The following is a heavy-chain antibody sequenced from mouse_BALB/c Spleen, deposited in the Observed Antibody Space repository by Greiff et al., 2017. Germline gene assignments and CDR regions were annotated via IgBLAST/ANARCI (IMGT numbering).Heavy chain of an antibody. Sequence: EVKLQESGPGLVKPSQTVSISCTVSGFSITTGYFSWIWIRQLPGIKLEWIGYIYYSGTITYNPSLTSRTTITRDTSKNQFFLEMNSLTAEDTATYYCARGGYYDAMDYWGQGTSVTVSS. D-gene: IGHD2-2*01. J-gene: IGHJ4*01. CDR1: GFSITTGYFS. CDR2: IYYSGTI. CDR3: ARGGYYDAMDY. V-gene: IGHV3-5*02.